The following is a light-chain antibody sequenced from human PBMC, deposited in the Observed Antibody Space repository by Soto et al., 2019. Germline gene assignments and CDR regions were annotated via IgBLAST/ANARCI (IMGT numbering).Light chain of an antibody. J-gene: IGLJ3*02. CDR1: SSDVGSYNL. Sequence: QSVLTQPASVSGSPGQSITISCTGTSSDVGSYNLVSWYQQHPGKAPKLMIYEVSKRPSGVSNRFSGSKSGNTASLTISGLQAEYEADYYFCSYVRSSTDWVFGGGTKLTVL. V-gene: IGLV2-23*02. CDR2: EVS. CDR3: CSYVRSSTDWV.